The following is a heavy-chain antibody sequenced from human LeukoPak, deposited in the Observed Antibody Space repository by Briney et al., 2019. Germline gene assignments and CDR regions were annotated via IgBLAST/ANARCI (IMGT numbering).Heavy chain of an antibody. Sequence: SETLSLTCAVYGGSFSGYYWSWIRQPPGKGLEWIGEINHSGSTNYNPSLTSRVTISVDTSKNQFSLTLSSVTAADTAVYYCAGGTAVVTSVYWGQGTLVTVSS. CDR2: INHSGST. CDR1: GGSFSGYY. J-gene: IGHJ4*02. D-gene: IGHD4-23*01. CDR3: AGGTAVVTSVY. V-gene: IGHV4-34*01.